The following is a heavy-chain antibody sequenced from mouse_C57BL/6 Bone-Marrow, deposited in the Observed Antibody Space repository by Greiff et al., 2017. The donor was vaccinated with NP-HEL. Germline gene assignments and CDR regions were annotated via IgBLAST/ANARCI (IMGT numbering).Heavy chain of an antibody. CDR2: IWSGGST. CDR1: GFSLTSYG. J-gene: IGHJ4*01. CDR3: ARNSITTVVAFYAMDY. V-gene: IGHV2-2*01. D-gene: IGHD1-1*01. Sequence: VMLVESGPGLVQPSQSLSITCTVSGFSLTSYGVHWVRQSPGKGLEWLGVIWSGGSTDYNAAFISRLSISKDNSKSQVFFKMNSLQADDTAIYYCARNSITTVVAFYAMDYWGQGTSVTVSS.